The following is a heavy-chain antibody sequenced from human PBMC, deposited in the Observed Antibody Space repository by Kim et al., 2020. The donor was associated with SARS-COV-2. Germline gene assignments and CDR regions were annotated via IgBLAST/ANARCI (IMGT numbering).Heavy chain of an antibody. V-gene: IGHV4-38-2*02. D-gene: IGHD6-13*01. CDR2: IYHSGST. Sequence: SETLSLTCTVSGYSISSGYYWGWIRQPPGKGLEWIGSIYHSGSTYYNPSLKSRVTISVDTSKNQFSLKLSSVTAADTAVYYCARANWLAAGMMEGNNWFDPWGQGTLVTVSS. CDR1: GYSISSGYY. CDR3: ARANWLAAGMMEGNNWFDP. J-gene: IGHJ5*02.